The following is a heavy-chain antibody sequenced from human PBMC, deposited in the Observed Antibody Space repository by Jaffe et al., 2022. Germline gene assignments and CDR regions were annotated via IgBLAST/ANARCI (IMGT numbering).Heavy chain of an antibody. CDR3: AKDNYYGSGSYSYYYYYYMDV. Sequence: QVQLVESGGGVVQPGGSLRLSCAASGFTFSSYGMHWVRQAPGKGLEWVAFIRYDGSNKYYADSVKGRFTISRDNSKNTLYLQMNSLRAEDTAVYYCAKDNYYGSGSYSYYYYYYMDVWGKGTTVTVSS. V-gene: IGHV3-30*02. CDR1: GFTFSSYG. J-gene: IGHJ6*03. CDR2: IRYDGSNK. D-gene: IGHD3-10*01.